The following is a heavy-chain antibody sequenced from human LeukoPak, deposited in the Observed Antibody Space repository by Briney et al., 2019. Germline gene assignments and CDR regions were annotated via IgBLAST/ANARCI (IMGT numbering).Heavy chain of an antibody. V-gene: IGHV1-24*01. D-gene: IGHD6-13*01. CDR2: FDPEDGET. CDR1: GGTFSSYA. Sequence: GASVKVSCKASGGTFSSYAISWVRQAPGKGLEWMGGFDPEDGETIYAQKFQGRVTMTEDTSTDTAYMELSSLRSEDTAVYYCATDQEQQLANAFDIWGQGTMVTVSS. CDR3: ATDQEQQLANAFDI. J-gene: IGHJ3*02.